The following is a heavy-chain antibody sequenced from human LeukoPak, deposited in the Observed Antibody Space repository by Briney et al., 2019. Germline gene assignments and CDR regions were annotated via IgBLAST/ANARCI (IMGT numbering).Heavy chain of an antibody. J-gene: IGHJ4*02. CDR1: GFTFSDYY. V-gene: IGHV3-11*06. CDR3: AREGIFGVVIPPY. Sequence: GGSLRLSCAASGFTFSDYYMSWIRQAPGKGLEWVSYINGSSSYTNYADSVKGRFTISRDNAKNSLYLQMNSLRAEDTAVYYCAREGIFGVVIPPYWGQGTLVTVSS. CDR2: INGSSSYT. D-gene: IGHD3-3*02.